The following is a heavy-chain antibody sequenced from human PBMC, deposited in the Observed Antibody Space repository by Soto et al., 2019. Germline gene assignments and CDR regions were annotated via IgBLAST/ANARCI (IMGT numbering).Heavy chain of an antibody. V-gene: IGHV3-73*01. CDR3: TRHLDSSGYNFDI. D-gene: IGHD3-22*01. Sequence: EVQLVEYGVGLVQPGESLKLSCAASGVTFSGSAMHGVRQASGKGLEWVGRIRSTANNYATAYPASVKGRFTISRDDSMNTAYLQMNSLKTEDTAVYYCTRHLDSSGYNFDIWGQGTMVTVSS. CDR2: IRSTANNYAT. J-gene: IGHJ3*02. CDR1: GVTFSGSA.